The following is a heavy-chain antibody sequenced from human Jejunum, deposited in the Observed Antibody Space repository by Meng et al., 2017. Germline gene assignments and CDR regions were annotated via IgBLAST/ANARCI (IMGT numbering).Heavy chain of an antibody. CDR3: AHRQNSCFDY. CDR2: IYGNDDK. V-gene: IGHV2-5*01. J-gene: IGHJ4*02. D-gene: IGHD2-2*01. CDR1: GFSLSTSGVA. Sequence: QITVKESGPTLVKPTQTLTLTCTFSGFSLSTSGVAVGWIRQPPGKALEWLALIYGNDDKRYSPSLKSRLTITKDTSKNQVVLTMTNVDPVDTATYYCAHRQNSCFDYWGEGALVTVSS.